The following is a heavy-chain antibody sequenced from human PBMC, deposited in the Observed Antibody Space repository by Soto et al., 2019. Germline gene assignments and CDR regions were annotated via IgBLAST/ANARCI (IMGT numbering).Heavy chain of an antibody. CDR1: GGSISNYY. D-gene: IGHD6-19*01. CDR3: AREIAVAGTHYFDY. V-gene: IGHV4-59*01. J-gene: IGHJ4*02. CDR2: IYYSGSI. Sequence: PSETLSLTCTVSGGSISNYYWSWIRQPPGKGLEWIGYIYYSGSINYNPSLKSRVTISEDTSKNQFPLKMSSVTAADTAVYYCAREIAVAGTHYFDYWGQGTLVTVSS.